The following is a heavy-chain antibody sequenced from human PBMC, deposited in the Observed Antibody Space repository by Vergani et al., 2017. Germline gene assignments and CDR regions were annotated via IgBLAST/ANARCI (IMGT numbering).Heavy chain of an antibody. CDR3: ARGTCLHSFDN. CDR1: GDSLSSGNYY. Sequence: QVQLQESGPGLLKPSQTLSLTCSVAGDSLSSGNYYWNWIRQPAGKGLEWMGRIYSSGSTSYNPSIKSRITMALDTSKNQFSLSLSSVTAADTAVYYCARGTCLHSFDNWGQGTVVTVSS. CDR2: IYSSGST. J-gene: IGHJ4*03. V-gene: IGHV4-61*02. D-gene: IGHD1-26*01.